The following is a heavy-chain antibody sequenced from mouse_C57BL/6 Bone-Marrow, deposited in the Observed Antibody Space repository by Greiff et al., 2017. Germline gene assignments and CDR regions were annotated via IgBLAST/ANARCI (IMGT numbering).Heavy chain of an antibody. D-gene: IGHD1-1*02. CDR1: GYSITSDY. J-gene: IGHJ2*01. CDR3: ARYGGGYYLDY. Sequence: EVQRVESGPGLAKPSQTLSLTCSVTGYSITSDYWYWIRKFPGNKLEYMGYISYSGSTYYNPSLKSRISITRNTSKNQYYMQLNSETTEDTATNCCARYGGGYYLDYWGQGTTLTVSS. V-gene: IGHV3-8*01. CDR2: ISYSGST.